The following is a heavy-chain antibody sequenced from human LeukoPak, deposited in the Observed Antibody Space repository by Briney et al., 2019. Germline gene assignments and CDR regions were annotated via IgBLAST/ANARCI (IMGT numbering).Heavy chain of an antibody. CDR1: GGSISSYY. CDR2: IYYSGST. D-gene: IGHD3-10*01. Sequence: SETLSLTCTVSGGSISSYYWSWIRQPPGKGLEWIGYIYYSGSTNYNPSLKSRVTISVDTSKNQFSLKLSSVTAADTAVYYCARFLLWFGELLPLSNWFDPWGQGTLVTVSS. V-gene: IGHV4-59*01. CDR3: ARFLLWFGELLPLSNWFDP. J-gene: IGHJ5*02.